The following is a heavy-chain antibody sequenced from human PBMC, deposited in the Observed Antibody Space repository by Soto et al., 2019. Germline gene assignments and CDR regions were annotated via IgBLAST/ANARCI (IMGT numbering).Heavy chain of an antibody. J-gene: IGHJ5*02. CDR3: ARSRGSGGSDWFDP. CDR1: GGSISSYY. CDR2: IYYSGST. Sequence: PSETLSLTCTVSGGSISSYYWSWIRQPPGKGLEWIGYIYYSGSTNYNPSLKSRVTISVDTSKNQFSLKLSSVTAADTAVYYCARSRGSGGSDWFDPWGQGTPVTVSS. D-gene: IGHD6-25*01. V-gene: IGHV4-59*01.